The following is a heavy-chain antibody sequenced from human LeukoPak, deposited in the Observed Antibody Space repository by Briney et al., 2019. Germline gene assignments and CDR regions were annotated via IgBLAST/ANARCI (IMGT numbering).Heavy chain of an antibody. CDR3: ARGRGSSWYWEYFQH. J-gene: IGHJ1*01. V-gene: IGHV4-34*01. CDR2: INHSGST. Sequence: SETLSLTXXXYXXSFSGYYWSWIRQPPGKGLEWIGEINHSGSTNYNPSLKSRVTISVDTSKNQFSLKLSSVTAADTAVYYCARGRGSSWYWEYFQHWGQGTLVTVSS. CDR1: XXSFSGYY. D-gene: IGHD6-13*01.